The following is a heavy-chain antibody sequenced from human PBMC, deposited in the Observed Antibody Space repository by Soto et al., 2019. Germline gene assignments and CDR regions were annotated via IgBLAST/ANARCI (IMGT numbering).Heavy chain of an antibody. Sequence: QVQLQESGPGLVKPSETLSLTCTVSGGSISSYYWSWIRQPPGKGLEWIGYIYYSGSTNYNPSLKSRVTISVDTSKNQFSLKLSSVTAADTAVYYCARAGAGFDPLGKGTLVTVSS. CDR3: ARAGAGFDP. CDR1: GGSISSYY. V-gene: IGHV4-59*01. J-gene: IGHJ5*02. CDR2: IYYSGST.